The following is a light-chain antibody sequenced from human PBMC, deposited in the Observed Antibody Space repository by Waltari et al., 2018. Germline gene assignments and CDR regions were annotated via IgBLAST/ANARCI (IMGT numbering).Light chain of an antibody. CDR3: SSQSSNNVVL. V-gene: IGLV2-14*01. Sequence: QSALTQPASVSGSPGQSVTIFCTGTSNDVGGYNSVSWYQEHPGQAPRVLIYDVIDLPSGVSYRFSGSKSGHTASLTISGLQAEDGADYYCSSQSSNNVVLFGGGTKLTVL. J-gene: IGLJ2*01. CDR1: SNDVGGYNS. CDR2: DVI.